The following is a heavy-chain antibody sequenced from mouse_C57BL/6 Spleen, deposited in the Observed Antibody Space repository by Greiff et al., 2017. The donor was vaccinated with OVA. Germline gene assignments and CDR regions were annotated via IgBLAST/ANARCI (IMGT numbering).Heavy chain of an antibody. CDR3: AREYYGFYAMDY. D-gene: IGHD1-1*01. V-gene: IGHV1-22*01. CDR1: GYTFTDYN. CDR2: INPNNGGT. Sequence: VQLQQSGPELVKPGASVQMSCKASGYTFTDYNMHWVKQSHGKSLEWIGYINPNNGGTSYNQKFKGKATLTVNKSSSTAYMELRSLTSEESAVYYCAREYYGFYAMDYWGQGTSVTVSS. J-gene: IGHJ4*01.